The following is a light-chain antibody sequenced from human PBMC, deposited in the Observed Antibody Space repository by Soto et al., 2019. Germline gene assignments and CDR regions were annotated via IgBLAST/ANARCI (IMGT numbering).Light chain of an antibody. CDR1: QRVSSSY. J-gene: IGKJ5*01. CDR2: GAS. V-gene: IGKV3-20*01. CDR3: QQYGNSPGT. Sequence: EILLTQSPGTLSLSRWEIATLSCRASQRVSSSYLAWYQQKPGQAPRLLIYGASSRATGIPDRFSGSGSGTDFTLSISRLEPEDFAVYYCQQYGNSPGTFGQGTRLEIK.